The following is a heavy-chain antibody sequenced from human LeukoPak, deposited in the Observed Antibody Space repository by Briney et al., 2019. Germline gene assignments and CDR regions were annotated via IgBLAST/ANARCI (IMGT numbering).Heavy chain of an antibody. Sequence: GGSLRLSYAASGFTFSSYGMHWVRQAPGKGLEWVALISHGGGKEHYAESVKGRFTISRDNSRNTVYLQMSSLRSDDTAIYYCAKTLDGFWPQFDFWGQGTLLTVSS. CDR3: AKTLDGFWPQFDF. CDR1: GFTFSSYG. V-gene: IGHV3-30*18. J-gene: IGHJ4*02. D-gene: IGHD5-24*01. CDR2: ISHGGGKE.